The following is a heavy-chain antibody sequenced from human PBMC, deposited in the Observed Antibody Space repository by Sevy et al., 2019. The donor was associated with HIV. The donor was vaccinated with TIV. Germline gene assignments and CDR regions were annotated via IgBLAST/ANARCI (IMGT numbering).Heavy chain of an antibody. CDR1: GFTFDDYA. D-gene: IGHD3-10*01. V-gene: IGHV3-9*01. Sequence: GGSLRLSCAASGFTFDDYAMHWVRQAPGKGLEWVSGISWHGSTLGCADSVKGRFTISRDNAKNSLYLHMNSLRAEDAALYYCAKDKAQEGSGGYNFDSWGHGTLVPVSS. CDR2: ISWHGSTL. CDR3: AKDKAQEGSGGYNFDS. J-gene: IGHJ4*01.